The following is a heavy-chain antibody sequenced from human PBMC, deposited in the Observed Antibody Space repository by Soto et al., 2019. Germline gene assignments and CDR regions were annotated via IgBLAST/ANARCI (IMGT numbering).Heavy chain of an antibody. J-gene: IGHJ3*02. CDR2: INPSGGST. CDR3: ARSPDPGAFDI. CDR1: GYTFTSYY. V-gene: IGHV1-46*01. Sequence: ASGKVCCKSCGYTFTSYYMHLLRQSPGQWLEWMGIINPSGGSTSYAQKFQGRVTMTRDTSTRTVYMELSSLRSEDTAVYYCARSPDPGAFDIWGQGTMVTVSS.